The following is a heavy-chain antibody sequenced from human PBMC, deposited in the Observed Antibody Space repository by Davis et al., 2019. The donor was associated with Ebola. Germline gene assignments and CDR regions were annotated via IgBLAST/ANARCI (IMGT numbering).Heavy chain of an antibody. CDR2: ISSSGSTI. Sequence: GGSLRLSCAASGFTFSSYEMNWVRQAPGKGLEWVSYISSSGSTIYYADSVKSRFTISRDNAKNSLYLQMNSLRAEDTAVYYCARDELLTASLFDYWGQGTLVTVSS. D-gene: IGHD2-21*02. CDR1: GFTFSSYE. V-gene: IGHV3-48*03. CDR3: ARDELLTASLFDY. J-gene: IGHJ4*02.